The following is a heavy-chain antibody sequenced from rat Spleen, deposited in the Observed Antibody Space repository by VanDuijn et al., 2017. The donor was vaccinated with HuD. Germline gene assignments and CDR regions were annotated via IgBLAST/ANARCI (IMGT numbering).Heavy chain of an antibody. D-gene: IGHD1-4*01. V-gene: IGHV5-20*01. Sequence: EVQLVESGGGLVQPGRSLKLSCAASGFPFSDYYIAWVRQAPTKGLEWVASISYDGGSTYYRDSVKGRFTISRDTAQKTLYLQVDSLRSEDTATYYCARETGYNSYFDYWGQGVMVTVSS. CDR3: ARETGYNSYFDY. J-gene: IGHJ2*01. CDR1: GFPFSDYY. CDR2: ISYDGGST.